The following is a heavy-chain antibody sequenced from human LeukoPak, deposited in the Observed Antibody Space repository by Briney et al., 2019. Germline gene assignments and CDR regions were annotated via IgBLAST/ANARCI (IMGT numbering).Heavy chain of an antibody. V-gene: IGHV1-46*01. CDR1: GYTFTSYY. J-gene: IGHJ6*03. D-gene: IGHD2-2*01. CDR2: ISPSGGST. Sequence: ASVKVSCMASGYTFTSYYMHWVRQAPGQGLEWMGIISPSGGSTSYAQKFQGRVTMTRDTSTSTVYMELSSLRSEDTAVYYCARQYCSSTSCYPLYYYYYMDVWGKGTTVTVSS. CDR3: ARQYCSSTSCYPLYYYYYMDV.